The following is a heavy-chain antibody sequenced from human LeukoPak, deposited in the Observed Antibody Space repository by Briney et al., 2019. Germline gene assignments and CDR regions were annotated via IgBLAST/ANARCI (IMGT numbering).Heavy chain of an antibody. V-gene: IGHV3-9*01. J-gene: IGHJ3*02. CDR3: AKDLVSAAGTGRAFDI. CDR1: GFTFDDYA. D-gene: IGHD6-13*01. Sequence: PGGSLRLSCAASGFTFDDYAMHWVRQAPGKGLEWVSGISWNSGSIGYADSVKGRFTISRDNAKNSLYLQMNSLRAEDTALYYCAKDLVSAAGTGRAFDIWGQGTVVTVSS. CDR2: ISWNSGSI.